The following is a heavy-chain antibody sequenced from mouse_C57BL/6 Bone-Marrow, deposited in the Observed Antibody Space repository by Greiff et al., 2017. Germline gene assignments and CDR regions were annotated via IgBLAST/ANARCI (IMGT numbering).Heavy chain of an antibody. CDR1: GYTFTNYW. V-gene: IGHV1-63*01. D-gene: IGHD1-1*01. Sequence: QVQLQQSGAELVRPGTSVKMSCKASGYTFTNYWIGWAKQRPGHGLEWIGDIYPGGGYTNYNEKFKGKATLTADKSSSTAYMQFSSLTSEDSAIYDCAIEGYYYGSYYAMDYWGQGTSVTVSS. CDR2: IYPGGGYT. CDR3: AIEGYYYGSYYAMDY. J-gene: IGHJ4*01.